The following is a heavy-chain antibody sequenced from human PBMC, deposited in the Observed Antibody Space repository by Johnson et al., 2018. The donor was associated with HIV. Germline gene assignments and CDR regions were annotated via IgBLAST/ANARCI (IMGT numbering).Heavy chain of an antibody. D-gene: IGHD1-14*01. CDR3: TTEGDAFDI. Sequence: EMQLVESGGGLVQPGGSLRLSCAASGFTFINYWMHWVRQAPGKGLVWVSRMNADGKTTTYADFVKGRFTISRDNVKNTLYLQMNSLKSEDTAVYYCTTEGDAFDIWGQGTMVTVSS. J-gene: IGHJ3*02. CDR2: MNADGKTT. CDR1: GFTFINYW. V-gene: IGHV3-74*02.